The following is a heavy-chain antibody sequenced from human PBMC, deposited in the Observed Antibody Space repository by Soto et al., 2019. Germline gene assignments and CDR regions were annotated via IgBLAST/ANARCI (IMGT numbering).Heavy chain of an antibody. D-gene: IGHD3-9*01. CDR1: GYTFTSYG. CDR2: ISAYNGNT. CDR3: AARTGYYTSYYYMDV. V-gene: IGHV1-18*01. J-gene: IGHJ6*03. Sequence: VASVKVSCKASGYTFTSYGISWVRQAPGQGLEWMGWISAYNGNTNYAQKLQGRVTITTDISTSTAYMELSSLRSEDTAIYYCAARTGYYTSYYYMDVWGKGTTVTVSS.